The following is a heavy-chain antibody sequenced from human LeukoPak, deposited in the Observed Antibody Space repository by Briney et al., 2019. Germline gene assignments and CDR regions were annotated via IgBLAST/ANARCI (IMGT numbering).Heavy chain of an antibody. J-gene: IGHJ4*02. CDR1: GFSFSSYY. CDR2: IKPDGSEE. CDR3: VRGHYADY. Sequence: GGSLRLSCAASGFSFSSYYMNWVRQAPGKGLEWVANIKPDGSEENYVDSVRGRFTISRDNAKNSVYLQMNSLRAVDTALYYCVRGHYADYTSQGTLVTVSS. V-gene: IGHV3-7*01.